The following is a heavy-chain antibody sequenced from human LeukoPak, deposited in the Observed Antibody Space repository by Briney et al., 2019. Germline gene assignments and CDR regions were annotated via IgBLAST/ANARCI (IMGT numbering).Heavy chain of an antibody. CDR1: GFTFSSYA. CDR2: ISYDGSNK. V-gene: IGHV3-30-3*01. D-gene: IGHD3-10*01. J-gene: IGHJ4*02. CDR3: AKGVSRGYYGSGSYYNVWDY. Sequence: GGSLRLSCAASGFTFSSYAMHWVRQAPGKGLEWVAVISYDGSNKYYADSVKGRFTISRDNSKNTLYLQMNSLRAEDTAVYYCAKGVSRGYYGSGSYYNVWDYWGQGTLVTVSS.